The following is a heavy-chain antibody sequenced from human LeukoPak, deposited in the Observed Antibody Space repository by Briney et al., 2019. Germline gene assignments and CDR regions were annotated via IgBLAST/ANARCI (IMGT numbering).Heavy chain of an antibody. CDR1: GGSISSYY. J-gene: IGHJ4*02. Sequence: PSETLSLTCTVSGGSISSYYWGWIRQPPGKGLEWIGSIYYSGSTYYNPSLKSRVTISVDTSKNQFSLKLSSVTAADTAVYYCARHRWGAVGYFDYWGQGTLVTVSS. V-gene: IGHV4-39*01. CDR3: ARHRWGAVGYFDY. D-gene: IGHD3-16*01. CDR2: IYYSGST.